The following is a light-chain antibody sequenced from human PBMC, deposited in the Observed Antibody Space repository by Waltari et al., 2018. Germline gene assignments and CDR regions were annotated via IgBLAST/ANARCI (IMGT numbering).Light chain of an antibody. CDR1: SRDVGCYNL. CDR2: EGS. V-gene: IGLV2-23*01. Sequence: QSALTQPAPVSGSPGQSIPISRTGTSRDVGCYNLVSWYQQHPGKAPKLMIYEGSKRPSGVSNRFSGSKSGNTASLTISGLQAEDEADYYCCSYAGSSTPVVFGGGTKLTVL. J-gene: IGLJ2*01. CDR3: CSYAGSSTPVV.